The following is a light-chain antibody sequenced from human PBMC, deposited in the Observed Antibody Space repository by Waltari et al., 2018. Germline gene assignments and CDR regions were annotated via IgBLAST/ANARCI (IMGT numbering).Light chain of an antibody. CDR1: SSDIGGYNF. CDR2: DVN. CDR3: SSYISSDIPVV. V-gene: IGLV2-14*03. Sequence: QSALTQPASVSGSPGQSITISCTGTSSDIGGYNFVSWYQQYPGKVPKLIIYDVNNRPSGVSNRFSGSKSGDTASLTISGLQAEDEADYYCSSYISSDIPVVFGGGTKLIVL. J-gene: IGLJ2*01.